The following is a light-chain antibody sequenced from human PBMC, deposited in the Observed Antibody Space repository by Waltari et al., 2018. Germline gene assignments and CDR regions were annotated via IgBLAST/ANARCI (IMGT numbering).Light chain of an antibody. Sequence: QSVLTQPPSASGTPGQRVTISCSGLRSNIGNTYVYWYQQLPGTAPKLLIYRNNQRPSGVPDRFSGSKSGTSASLAISGLRSEDEADYYCAAWDDSLSGRVFGGGTKVTVL. V-gene: IGLV1-47*01. CDR3: AAWDDSLSGRV. J-gene: IGLJ3*02. CDR1: RSNIGNTY. CDR2: RNN.